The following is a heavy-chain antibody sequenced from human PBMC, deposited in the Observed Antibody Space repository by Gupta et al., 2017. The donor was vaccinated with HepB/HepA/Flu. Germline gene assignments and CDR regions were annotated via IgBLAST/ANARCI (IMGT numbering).Heavy chain of an antibody. V-gene: IGHV3-30*18. CDR3: AKDPQKGYSYGLVDY. J-gene: IGHJ4*02. Sequence: SSYGMHWVRQAPGKGLEWVAVISYDGSNKYYADSVKGRFTISRDNSKNTLYLQMNSLRAEDTAVYYCAKDPQKGYSYGLVDYWGQGTLVTVSS. CDR1: SSYG. D-gene: IGHD5-18*01. CDR2: ISYDGSNK.